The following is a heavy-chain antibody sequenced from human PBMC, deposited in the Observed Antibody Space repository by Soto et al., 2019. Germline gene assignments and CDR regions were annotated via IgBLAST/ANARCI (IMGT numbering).Heavy chain of an antibody. CDR3: ARAVSGRLIDF. CDR1: GGSISSSSW. Sequence: QVQLQESGPGLVKPSGTLSLTCAVSGGSISSSSWWSWVRQSPGKGLEWIGEIYHSGSTNYNPSLKSRVTLSVDESKNQFSLNLSSVTAAATAVYWCARAVSGRLIDFWGQGTLVTVSS. CDR2: IYHSGST. D-gene: IGHD6-19*01. V-gene: IGHV4-4*01. J-gene: IGHJ4*02.